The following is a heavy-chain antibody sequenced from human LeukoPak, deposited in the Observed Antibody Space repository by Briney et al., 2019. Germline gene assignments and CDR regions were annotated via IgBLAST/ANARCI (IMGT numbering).Heavy chain of an antibody. CDR3: ARHVPYSSSWSWPYYYYYGLDV. J-gene: IGHJ6*02. Sequence: TSETLSLTCTVSGGSISSYYWSWIRQPPGKGLEWIGYIYYSGSTNYNPSLKSRVTISVDTSKNQFSLKLSSVTAADTAVYYCARHVPYSSSWSWPYYYYYGLDVWGQGTTVTVSS. D-gene: IGHD6-13*01. V-gene: IGHV4-59*08. CDR2: IYYSGST. CDR1: GGSISSYY.